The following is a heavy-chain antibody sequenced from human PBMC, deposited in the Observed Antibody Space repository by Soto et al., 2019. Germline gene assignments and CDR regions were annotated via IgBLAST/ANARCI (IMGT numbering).Heavy chain of an antibody. V-gene: IGHV3-23*01. CDR2: ISGSGGST. CDR1: GFTFSSYA. D-gene: IGHD6-19*01. J-gene: IGHJ1*01. Sequence: LRLSCAASGFTFSSYAMSWVRQAPGKGLEWVSAISGSGGSTYYADSVKGRFTISRDNSKNTLYLQMNSLRAEDTAVYYCAKGSSGWYESGYFQHWGQGTLVTVSS. CDR3: AKGSSGWYESGYFQH.